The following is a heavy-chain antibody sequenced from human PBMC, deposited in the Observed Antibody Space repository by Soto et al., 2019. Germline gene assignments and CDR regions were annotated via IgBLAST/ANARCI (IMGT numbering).Heavy chain of an antibody. CDR1: GFTFANAW. V-gene: IGHV3-15*07. D-gene: IGHD6-13*01. CDR3: TTDHVGTSTWYFAYDI. CDR2: IKSKTDGGTT. J-gene: IGHJ3*02. Sequence: GGSLRLSCAASGFTFANAWMHWFRQAPGKGLEWVGRIKSKTDGGTTDYTAPVKGRFSISRDDSKNTLYLQMNSLQTEDTAVYFCTTDHVGTSTWYFAYDIWGQGTMVTV.